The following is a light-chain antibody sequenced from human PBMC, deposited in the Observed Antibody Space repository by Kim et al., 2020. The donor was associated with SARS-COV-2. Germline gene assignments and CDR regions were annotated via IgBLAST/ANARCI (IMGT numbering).Light chain of an antibody. V-gene: IGKV1-39*01. CDR3: QQSYSAPWT. J-gene: IGKJ1*01. Sequence: DIQMTQSPSYLSASLGDRVTITCRASQSIGNHLNWFQQKPGKAPNLLIYTTANLQSGVPSRFSGSGSGTDFTLTISSLQPEDFATYYCQQSYSAPWTFGQGTKVDIK. CDR2: TTA. CDR1: QSIGNH.